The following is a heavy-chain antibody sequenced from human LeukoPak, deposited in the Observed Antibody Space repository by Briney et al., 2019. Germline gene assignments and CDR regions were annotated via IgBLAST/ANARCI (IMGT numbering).Heavy chain of an antibody. CDR2: IYNSGST. V-gene: IGHV4-59*01. D-gene: IGHD3-3*01. J-gene: IGHJ4*02. CDR1: GGSISSYY. CDR3: ARGYYDFWSGYKYYFDY. Sequence: SETLSLTCTVSGGSISSYYWSWIRQPPGKGLEWIGYIYNSGSTNYNPSLKSRVTISVDTSKNQFSLKLSSVTAADTAVYYCARGYYDFWSGYKYYFDYWGQGTLFTVSS.